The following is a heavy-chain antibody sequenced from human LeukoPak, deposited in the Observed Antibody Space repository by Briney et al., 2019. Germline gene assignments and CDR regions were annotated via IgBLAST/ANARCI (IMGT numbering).Heavy chain of an antibody. D-gene: IGHD2-21*01. J-gene: IGHJ4*02. CDR3: AKDFRIGYSAHFDY. CDR2: IYENGGTT. V-gene: IGHV3-23*01. CDR1: GFTFRSHA. Sequence: GGSLRLSCVGSGFTFRSHAMSWVRQAPEKGLEFVAGIYENGGTTYYADSVKGRFSISRDNSKNTLYLQMDSLRGEDTAVYYCAKDFRIGYSAHFDYWGQGALVTVSS.